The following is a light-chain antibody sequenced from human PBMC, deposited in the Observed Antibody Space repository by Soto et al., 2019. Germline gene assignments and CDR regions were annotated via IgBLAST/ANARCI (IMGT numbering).Light chain of an antibody. CDR3: LQDYNYPLT. V-gene: IGKV1-6*01. J-gene: IGKJ4*01. CDR1: QDIRSD. CDR2: AAS. Sequence: AIQLTQSPSSLSASVGDRVTITCRAGQDIRSDLGWYQHKPGKAPRLLIHAASSLQSGVPSRFSGSASGTEFTLTISSLQPEDFATYYCLQDYNYPLTFGGGTKVDIK.